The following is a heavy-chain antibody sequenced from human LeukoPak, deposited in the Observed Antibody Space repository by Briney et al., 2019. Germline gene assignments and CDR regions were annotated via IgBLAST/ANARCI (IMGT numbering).Heavy chain of an antibody. CDR1: GGSFSGYY. CDR3: ARGPTSYFDL. CDR2: INHSGST. J-gene: IGHJ2*01. Sequence: KSSETLSLTCAVYGGSFSGYYWSWIRQPPGKGLEWIGEINHSGSTNYNPSLKSRVTISVDTSKNQFSLKLSSVTAADTAVYYCARGPTSYFDLWGRGTLVPVSS. V-gene: IGHV4-34*01.